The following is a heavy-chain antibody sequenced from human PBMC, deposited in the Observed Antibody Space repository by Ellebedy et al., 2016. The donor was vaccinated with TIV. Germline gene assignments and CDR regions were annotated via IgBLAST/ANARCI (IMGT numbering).Heavy chain of an antibody. V-gene: IGHV4-39*01. CDR3: ASPGEYCSGGSCHKADY. CDR2: IYYSGST. D-gene: IGHD2-15*01. Sequence: MPSETLSLTCTVSGGSISSSSYYWGWIRQPPGKGLEWIGSIYYSGSTYYNPSLKSRVTISVDTSKNQFSLKLSSVTAADTAVYYCASPGEYCSGGSCHKADYWGQGTLVTVSS. CDR1: GGSISSSSYY. J-gene: IGHJ4*02.